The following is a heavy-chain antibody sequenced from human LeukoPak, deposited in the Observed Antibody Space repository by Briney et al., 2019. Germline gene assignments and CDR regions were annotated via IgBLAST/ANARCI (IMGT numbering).Heavy chain of an antibody. Sequence: GGSLRLSCAASGFTFSNYAMTWVRQAPGKGLEWVAAISGSGGSTYYADSVKGRFTISRDNSKNTLYLQMNSLRAEDTAVYYCAKGDQWELLRSLFDYWGQGTLVTVSS. CDR1: GFTFSNYA. CDR3: AKGDQWELLRSLFDY. CDR2: ISGSGGST. J-gene: IGHJ4*02. V-gene: IGHV3-23*01. D-gene: IGHD1-26*01.